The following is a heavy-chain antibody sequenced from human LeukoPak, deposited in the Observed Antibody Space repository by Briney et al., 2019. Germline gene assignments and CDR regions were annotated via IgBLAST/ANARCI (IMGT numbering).Heavy chain of an antibody. CDR1: GFIFSSYS. Sequence: GGSLRLSCAASGFIFSSYSMNWVRQAPGKGLEWISFISSVSSTIFYADSVKGRFNISRDNVKNSLYLQMNGLRAEDTAVYYCARVHGGYPFDQWGQGTLVTVSS. D-gene: IGHD2-15*01. CDR2: ISSVSSTI. J-gene: IGHJ4*02. CDR3: ARVHGGYPFDQ. V-gene: IGHV3-48*01.